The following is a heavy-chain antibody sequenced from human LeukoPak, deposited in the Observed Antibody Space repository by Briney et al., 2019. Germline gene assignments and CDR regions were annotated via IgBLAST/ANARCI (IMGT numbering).Heavy chain of an antibody. D-gene: IGHD6-13*01. CDR1: GGTFSSYA. Sequence: SVKVSCKASGGTFSSYAISWVRQAPGQGLEWMGGIIPIFGTANYAQKFQGRVTITTDESTSTAYMELSSLRSEDTAVYYRARTYTAAGMDYYYYMDVWGKGTTVTVSS. J-gene: IGHJ6*03. V-gene: IGHV1-69*05. CDR3: ARTYTAAGMDYYYYMDV. CDR2: IIPIFGTA.